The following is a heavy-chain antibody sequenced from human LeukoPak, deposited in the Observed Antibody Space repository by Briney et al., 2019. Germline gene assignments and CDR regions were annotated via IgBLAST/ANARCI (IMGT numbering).Heavy chain of an antibody. Sequence: AGGSLRLSCAASGFTFSSYWMHWVRQAPGKGLVWVSRINSDGSSTNYADSVKGRFTISRDNAKNTLYLQMNSLRAEDTAVYYRARDPRGGTVDYWGQGTLVTVSS. J-gene: IGHJ4*02. D-gene: IGHD2-8*02. V-gene: IGHV3-74*01. CDR2: INSDGSST. CDR3: ARDPRGGTVDY. CDR1: GFTFSSYW.